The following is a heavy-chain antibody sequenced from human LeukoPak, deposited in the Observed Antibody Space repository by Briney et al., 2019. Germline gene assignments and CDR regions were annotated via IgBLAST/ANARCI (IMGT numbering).Heavy chain of an antibody. CDR1: EFTFSNYG. CDR3: AKESAAMGNYYFDY. J-gene: IGHJ4*02. CDR2: IWSDGSNK. D-gene: IGHD2-2*01. Sequence: GRSLRLSCAASEFTFSNYGVHWVRQAPGKGLEWVAIIWSDGSNKYYADSVKGRFTISRDNSKNTLYLQMNSLRAEDTAVYYCAKESAAMGNYYFDYWGQGTLVTVSS. V-gene: IGHV3-33*06.